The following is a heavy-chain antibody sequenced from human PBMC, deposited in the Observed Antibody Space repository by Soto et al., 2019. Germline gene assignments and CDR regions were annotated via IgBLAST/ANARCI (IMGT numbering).Heavy chain of an antibody. CDR3: AKDGSDCYDSSGYYHY. Sequence: GGSLRLSCAASGFTFGSYGMHWVRQAPGKGLEWVAVISYDGSNKYYADSVKGRFTISRDNSKNTLYLQMNSLRAEDTAVYYCAKDGSDCYDSSGYYHYWGQGTLVTVSS. V-gene: IGHV3-30*18. J-gene: IGHJ4*02. D-gene: IGHD3-22*01. CDR1: GFTFGSYG. CDR2: ISYDGSNK.